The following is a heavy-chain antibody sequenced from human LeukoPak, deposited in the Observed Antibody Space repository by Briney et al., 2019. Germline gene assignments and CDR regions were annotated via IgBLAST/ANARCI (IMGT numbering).Heavy chain of an antibody. Sequence: TGGSLRLSCAASGFTFSSYGMSWVRQAPGKGLEWVSAISGSGGSTYYADSVKGRFTISRDNSKNTLYLQMNSLRAEDTAVYYCAKGGIQLWSLPDYWGQGTLVTVSS. CDR3: AKGGIQLWSLPDY. CDR2: ISGSGGST. D-gene: IGHD5-18*01. V-gene: IGHV3-23*01. CDR1: GFTFSSYG. J-gene: IGHJ4*02.